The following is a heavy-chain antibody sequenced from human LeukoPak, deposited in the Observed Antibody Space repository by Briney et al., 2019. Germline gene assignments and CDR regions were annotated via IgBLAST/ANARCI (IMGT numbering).Heavy chain of an antibody. CDR1: GFTFSSYA. V-gene: IGHV3-64D*06. CDR3: VKGGYYGSGSYYTSFDY. CDR2: ISSNGGST. J-gene: IGHJ4*02. D-gene: IGHD3-10*01. Sequence: PGGSLRLSCSASGFTFSSYAMHWVRQAPGKGLEYVSAISSNGGSTYYADSVKGRFTISRDNSKDTLYLQMSSLRAEDTAVYYCVKGGYYGSGSYYTSFDYWGQGTLVTASS.